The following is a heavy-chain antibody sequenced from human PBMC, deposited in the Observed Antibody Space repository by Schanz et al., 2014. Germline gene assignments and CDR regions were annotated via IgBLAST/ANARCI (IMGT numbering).Heavy chain of an antibody. J-gene: IGHJ4*02. D-gene: IGHD4-17*01. CDR1: SDSISHYY. Sequence: QVQLQESGPGLVKPSETLSLTCTVPSDSISHYYLSWIRQPPGKELEWVAFIYDRGSTSYNPSLNSRLPISLDTAKTQFPRRRTSVTAADTAVYYCARHRVYGAFDLWGQGTLVTVSS. CDR3: ARHRVYGAFDL. CDR2: IYDRGST. V-gene: IGHV4-59*08.